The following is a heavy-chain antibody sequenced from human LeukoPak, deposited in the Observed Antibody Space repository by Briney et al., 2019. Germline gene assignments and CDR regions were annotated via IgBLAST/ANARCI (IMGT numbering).Heavy chain of an antibody. CDR2: ISGSGGST. CDR3: AKLSPRLGYSGRRTYYFDY. V-gene: IGHV3-23*01. D-gene: IGHD1-26*01. Sequence: GGSLRLSCAASGFTFSSYAMSWVRQAPGKGLEWVSAISGSGGSTYYADSVKGRFTISRDNSKNTLYLQMNSLRAEDTAVYYCAKLSPRLGYSGRRTYYFDYWGQGTLVTVSS. CDR1: GFTFSSYA. J-gene: IGHJ4*02.